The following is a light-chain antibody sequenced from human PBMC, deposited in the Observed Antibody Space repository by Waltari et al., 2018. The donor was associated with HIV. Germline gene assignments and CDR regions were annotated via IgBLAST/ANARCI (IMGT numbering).Light chain of an antibody. Sequence: AIQLTQSPSSLSASVGDRVTITCRASQGISSALAWYQQKPGKAPKLLIYDASSLESGVPSRFSGSGSGTDFTLTISSLQPEDFATYYCQQFNSYLFTFGQGTRLEIK. J-gene: IGKJ5*01. V-gene: IGKV1-13*02. CDR3: QQFNSYLFT. CDR2: DAS. CDR1: QGISSA.